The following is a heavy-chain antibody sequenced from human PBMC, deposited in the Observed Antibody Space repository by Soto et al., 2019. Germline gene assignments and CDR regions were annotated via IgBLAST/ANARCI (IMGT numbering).Heavy chain of an antibody. V-gene: IGHV4-4*02. CDR2: VYHSGNT. Sequence: PSETLSLTCAVSGGSISSSNWWSWVRQSPGKGLEWIGEVYHSGNTNYNPSLKSRVTISIDKSENQFSLKLSSVTAADTAVYYCAKKGGDWPDRHFDCWGQGTLVTVSS. D-gene: IGHD2-21*02. J-gene: IGHJ4*02. CDR3: AKKGGDWPDRHFDC. CDR1: GGSISSSNW.